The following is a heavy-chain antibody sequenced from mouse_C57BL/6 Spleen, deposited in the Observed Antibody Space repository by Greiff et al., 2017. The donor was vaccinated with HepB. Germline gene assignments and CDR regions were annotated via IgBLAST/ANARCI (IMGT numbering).Heavy chain of an antibody. CDR1: GYTFTDYY. J-gene: IGHJ3*01. CDR3: ATPNWAFAY. D-gene: IGHD4-1*01. V-gene: IGHV1-26*01. Sequence: EVQLQQSGPELVKPGASVQISCKASGYTFTDYYMNWVKQSHGKSLEWIGDINPNNGGTSYNQKFKGKATLTVDKSSSTAYMERRSLTSEDSAVYYCATPNWAFAYWGQGTLVTVSA. CDR2: INPNNGGT.